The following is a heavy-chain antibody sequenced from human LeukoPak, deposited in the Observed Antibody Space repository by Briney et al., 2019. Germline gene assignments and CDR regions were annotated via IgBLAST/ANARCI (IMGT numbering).Heavy chain of an antibody. J-gene: IGHJ4*02. CDR3: ARDTNYYDTSGYYSGSDFDY. CDR2: ITSTSYI. CDR1: GFTFSTYT. V-gene: IGHV3-21*01. D-gene: IGHD3-22*01. Sequence: GGSLRLSCAASGFTFSTYTMNWVRQAPGKGLEWVSSITSTSYIYYSDSVKGRFTIPRDDAKKSLFLQMSSLRAEDTAVYYCARDTNYYDTSGYYSGSDFDYWGQGTLVTVSS.